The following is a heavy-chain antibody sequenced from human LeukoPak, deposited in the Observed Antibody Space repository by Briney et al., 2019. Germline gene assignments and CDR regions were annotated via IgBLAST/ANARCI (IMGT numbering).Heavy chain of an antibody. V-gene: IGHV3-30*04. CDR1: GFTFSSYA. D-gene: IGHD3-9*01. J-gene: IGHJ5*02. CDR2: ISYDGSNK. CDR3: ARDRGLRYSAHP. Sequence: GGSLRLSCAASGFTFSSYAMHWVRQAPGKGLEWVAVISYDGSNKYYADSVKGRFTISRDNSKNTLYLQMNSLRAEDTAVYYCARDRGLRYSAHPWGQGTLVTVSS.